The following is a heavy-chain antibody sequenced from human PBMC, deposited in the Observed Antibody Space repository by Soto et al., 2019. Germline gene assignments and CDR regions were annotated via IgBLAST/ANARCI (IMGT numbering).Heavy chain of an antibody. Sequence: LRLSCTASGLTFTSSSFHWVRQAPGKGLEWVAVISENGDRQYSTESVRGRFLISRDSSKNTVYLQMNSLRPEDTGVYFCARRLATTVSALGYWGQGALVTVSS. J-gene: IGHJ4*02. V-gene: IGHV3-30-3*01. CDR2: ISENGDRQ. CDR3: ARRLATTVSALGY. D-gene: IGHD4-17*01. CDR1: GLTFTSSS.